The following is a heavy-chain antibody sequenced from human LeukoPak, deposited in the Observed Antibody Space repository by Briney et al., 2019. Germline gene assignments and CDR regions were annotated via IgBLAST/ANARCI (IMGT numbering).Heavy chain of an antibody. CDR2: ISSSSSYI. Sequence: PGGSLRLSCAASGFTVSSNYMSWVRQAPGKGLEWVSSISSSSSYICYADSVKGRFTISRDNAKNSLYLQMNSLRAEDTAVYYCARDDGDYSALYYGMDVWGQGTTVTVSS. V-gene: IGHV3-21*01. CDR1: GFTVSSNY. D-gene: IGHD4-17*01. J-gene: IGHJ6*02. CDR3: ARDDGDYSALYYGMDV.